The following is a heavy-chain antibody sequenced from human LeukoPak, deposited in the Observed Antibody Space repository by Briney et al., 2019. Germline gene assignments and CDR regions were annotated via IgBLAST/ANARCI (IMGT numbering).Heavy chain of an antibody. CDR1: GFTFSSYS. CDR3: AKVGIVSPFSYNDY. D-gene: IGHD1-26*01. J-gene: IGHJ4*02. Sequence: GGSLRLSCAASGFTFSSYSMNWVRQAPGKGLEWVSSISSSSSYIYYADSVKDRFTISRDNSKNTLDLQMNSLRAEDTAIYYCAKVGIVSPFSYNDYWGQGTLVTVSS. CDR2: ISSSSSYI. V-gene: IGHV3-21*01.